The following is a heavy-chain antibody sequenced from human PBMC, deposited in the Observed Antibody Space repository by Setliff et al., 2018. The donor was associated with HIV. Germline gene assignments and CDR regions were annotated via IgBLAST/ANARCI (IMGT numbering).Heavy chain of an antibody. J-gene: IGHJ4*02. CDR3: ARDYGGATYFDY. Sequence: SETLSLTCTVSGDSIRSGSFYWSWIRQPAGKGLEWIGRIYTSGSANYNPSLKSRVTISVDTSKNQFSLKLSSVTAADTAVYYCARDYGGATYFDYWGQGTLVTVS. CDR1: GDSIRSGSFY. CDR2: IYTSGSA. D-gene: IGHD1-26*01. V-gene: IGHV4-61*02.